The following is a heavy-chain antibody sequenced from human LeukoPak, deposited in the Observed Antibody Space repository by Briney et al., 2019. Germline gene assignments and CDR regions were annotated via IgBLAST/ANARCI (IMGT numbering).Heavy chain of an antibody. CDR1: GFTFSDYY. J-gene: IGHJ5*02. V-gene: IGHV3-11*01. Sequence: GGSPRLSCAASGFTFSDYYMSWIRQAPGKGLEWVSYISSSGSTIYYADSVKGRFTISRDNAKNSLYLQMNSLRVEDTAVYYCARDTTVLGFDPWGQGTLVTVSS. CDR2: ISSSGSTI. D-gene: IGHD1-26*01. CDR3: ARDTTVLGFDP.